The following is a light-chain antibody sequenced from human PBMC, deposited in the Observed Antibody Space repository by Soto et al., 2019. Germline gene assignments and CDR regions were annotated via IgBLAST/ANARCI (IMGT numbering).Light chain of an antibody. J-gene: IGKJ4*01. Sequence: AIQLTQSPSSLSASIGDRVTITCRARQGIGSALAWYQQEPGKPPKLLIFDASTLENGVPSRFSGGGSGTDFTLTISSLQPEDFATYYCLLFNTYPQTFGGGTKVEIK. CDR3: LLFNTYPQT. CDR1: QGIGSA. CDR2: DAS. V-gene: IGKV1-13*02.